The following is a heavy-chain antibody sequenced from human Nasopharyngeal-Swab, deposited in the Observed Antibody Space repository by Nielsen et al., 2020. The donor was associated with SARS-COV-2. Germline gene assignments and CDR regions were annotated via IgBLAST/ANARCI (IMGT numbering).Heavy chain of an antibody. CDR2: INSDGSST. CDR3: ARGSSWWKGGSWDNFDY. V-gene: IGHV3-74*01. J-gene: IGHJ4*02. Sequence: WIRQPSGKGLVWVSRINSDGSSTSYADSVKGRFTISRDNAKNTLYLQMNSLRAEDTAVYYCARGSSWWKGGSWDNFDYWGQGTLVTVSS. D-gene: IGHD2-15*01.